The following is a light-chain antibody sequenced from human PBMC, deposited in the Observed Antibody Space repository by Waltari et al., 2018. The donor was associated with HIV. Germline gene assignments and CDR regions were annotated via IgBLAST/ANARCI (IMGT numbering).Light chain of an antibody. J-gene: IGLJ1*01. Sequence: QSVLTQPPSASGTPGQRVTISCSGSSSNIGSNPVNWYQQLPGTAPKLLIYSNNQRPSGVPDRFSGSKSGTSVSLAISGLQSEDEADYYCAAWDDSLNGYVFGTGTKVTVL. V-gene: IGLV1-44*01. CDR1: SSNIGSNP. CDR2: SNN. CDR3: AAWDDSLNGYV.